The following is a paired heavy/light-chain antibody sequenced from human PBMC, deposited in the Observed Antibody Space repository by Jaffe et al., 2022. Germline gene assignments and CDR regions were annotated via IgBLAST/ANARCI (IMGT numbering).Heavy chain of an antibody. D-gene: IGHD3-10*01. Sequence: EVQLLESGGGLVQPGGSLRLSCAASGFTFSSYAMSWVRQAPGKGLEWVSAISGSGGSTYYADSVKGRFTISRDNSKNTLYLQMNSLRAEDTAVYYCAKRKRITMVQGVIPSFDYWGQGTLVTVSS. CDR1: GFTFSSYA. CDR2: ISGSGGST. CDR3: AKRKRITMVQGVIPSFDY. J-gene: IGHJ4*02. V-gene: IGHV3-23*01.
Light chain of an antibody. CDR1: TGAVTSGHY. V-gene: IGLV7-46*01. Sequence: QAVVTQEPSLTVSPGGTVTLTCGSSTGAVTSGHYPYWFQQKPGQAPRTLIYDTSNKHSWTPARFSGSLLGGKAALTLSGAQPEDEAEYYCLLSYSGAVVFGGGTKLTVL. CDR2: DTS. J-gene: IGLJ2*01. CDR3: LLSYSGAVV.